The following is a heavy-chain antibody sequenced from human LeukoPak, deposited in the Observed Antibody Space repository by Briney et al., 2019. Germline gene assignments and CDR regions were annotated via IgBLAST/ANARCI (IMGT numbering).Heavy chain of an antibody. CDR1: GGSISSYC. V-gene: IGHV4-59*01. CDR2: IYYSGST. CDR3: ARSADQWLVRVSWFDP. J-gene: IGHJ5*02. Sequence: SETLSLTCTVSGGSISSYCWSWIRQPPGKGLEGIGYIYYSGSTNYNPSLKSRVTISVDTSKNQFSLKLSSVTAADTAVYYCARSADQWLVRVSWFDPWGQGTLVTVSS. D-gene: IGHD6-19*01.